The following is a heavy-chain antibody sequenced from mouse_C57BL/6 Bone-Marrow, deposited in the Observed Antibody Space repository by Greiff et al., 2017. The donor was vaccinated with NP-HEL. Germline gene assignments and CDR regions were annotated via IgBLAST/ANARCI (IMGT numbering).Heavy chain of an antibody. CDR2: ISDGGSYT. J-gene: IGHJ3*01. Sequence: EVQVVESGGGLVKPGGSLKLSCAASGFTFSSYAMSWVRQTPEKRLEWVATISDGGSYTYYPDNVKGRFTISRDNAKNNLYLQMSHLKSEDTAMYYCARGLGRRCAYWGQGTLVTVSA. D-gene: IGHD4-1*01. CDR3: ARGLGRRCAY. V-gene: IGHV5-4*01. CDR1: GFTFSSYA.